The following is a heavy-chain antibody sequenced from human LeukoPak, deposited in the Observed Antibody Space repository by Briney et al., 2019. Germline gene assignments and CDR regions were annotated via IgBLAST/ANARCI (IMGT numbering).Heavy chain of an antibody. CDR3: ARGFAMVRGLFDY. V-gene: IGHV3-23*01. J-gene: IGHJ4*02. D-gene: IGHD3-10*01. CDR2: ISGDGGGGGT. CDR1: GFTFSTYT. Sequence: GGSLRLSCAASGFTFSTYTMAWIRQAPGGGLEWVSGISGDGGGGGTYYADSVKGRFTISRDNSKNTLYLQMNSLRAEDTAVYYCARGFAMVRGLFDYWGQGTPVTVSS.